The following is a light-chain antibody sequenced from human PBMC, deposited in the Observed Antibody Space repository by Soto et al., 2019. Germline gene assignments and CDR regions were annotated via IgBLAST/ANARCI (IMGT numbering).Light chain of an antibody. CDR1: QSVSSSN. V-gene: IGKV3-20*01. CDR2: GAS. CDR3: HQYGSSPQT. J-gene: IGKJ1*01. Sequence: EIVLTQCPGTLSLSPGERATLSCRATQSVSSSNLAWYQQKPGQAPRILIYGASSRATGIPDRFSGSGSGRDFTLTINGLEPEDSAVYYCHQYGSSPQTFGQGTKVEIK.